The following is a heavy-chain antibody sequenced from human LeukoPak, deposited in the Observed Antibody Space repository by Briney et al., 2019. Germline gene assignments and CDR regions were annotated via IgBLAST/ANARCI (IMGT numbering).Heavy chain of an antibody. CDR2: ISYDGSNK. D-gene: IGHD6-13*01. J-gene: IGHJ4*02. V-gene: IGHV3-30*01. CDR3: ARDQEQQLVIDY. Sequence: GGSLRLSCAASKFTFSSYAMHWVRQAPGKGLEGVAVISYDGSNKYYADSVQGRFTISRDNSKNTLYLQMKRLRPEDTAVYYCARDQEQQLVIDYWGQGTLVTVSS. CDR1: KFTFSSYA.